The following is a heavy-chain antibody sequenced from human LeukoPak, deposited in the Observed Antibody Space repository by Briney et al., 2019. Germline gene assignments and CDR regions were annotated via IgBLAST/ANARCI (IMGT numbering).Heavy chain of an antibody. CDR1: GYTFTGYY. CDR3: ARLLVVLWGSYFALRGERGFDT. Sequence: ASVTVSCKASGYTFTGYYMHWVRQAPGQGLEGMGWINPKSGGTNYAQKFQGRVNITRDTSIHTAYMELSRLRSDDTAVYYCARLLVVLWGSYFALRGERGFDTWGQGTLVTVS. V-gene: IGHV1-2*02. J-gene: IGHJ5*02. CDR2: INPKSGGT. D-gene: IGHD1-26*01.